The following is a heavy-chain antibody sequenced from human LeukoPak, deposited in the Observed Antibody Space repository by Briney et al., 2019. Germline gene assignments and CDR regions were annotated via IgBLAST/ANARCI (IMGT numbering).Heavy chain of an antibody. D-gene: IGHD3-16*01. CDR3: ARVAPPLDDYIRGSFPYYFDY. CDR2: NSDDGYST. Sequence: PGGSLRLSCAASRFIFDNYGMTWVRQAPGKGLEWVSGNSDDGYSTYYADSVKGRFTISRDNSKNTLYLHMSSLRVEDTAVFYCARVAPPLDDYIRGSFPYYFDYWGQGTPVTVSS. V-gene: IGHV3-23*01. CDR1: RFIFDNYG. J-gene: IGHJ4*02.